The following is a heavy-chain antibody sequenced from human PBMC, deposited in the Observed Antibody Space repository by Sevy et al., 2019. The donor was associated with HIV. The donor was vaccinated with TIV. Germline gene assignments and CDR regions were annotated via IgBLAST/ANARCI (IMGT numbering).Heavy chain of an antibody. CDR3: VREGVPAAIGFDY. Sequence: GGSLRLSCAASAFTFSAYGMHWVRQAPGKGLEWVSTIWYDGGKKYYADSVKGRFTISRDNSKNTLYLQMNSLRAEDTAVYYCVREGVPAAIGFDYWCQGTLVTVSS. CDR2: IWYDGGKK. D-gene: IGHD2-2*01. V-gene: IGHV3-33*01. J-gene: IGHJ4*02. CDR1: AFTFSAYG.